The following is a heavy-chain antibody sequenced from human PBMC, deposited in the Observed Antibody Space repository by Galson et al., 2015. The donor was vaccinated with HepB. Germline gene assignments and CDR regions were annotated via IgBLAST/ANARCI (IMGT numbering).Heavy chain of an antibody. CDR1: GFTFSSYG. CDR3: AKDRGYSTVTGIDY. V-gene: IGHV3-30*18. CDR2: ISYDGSNK. J-gene: IGHJ4*02. Sequence: SLRFSCAASGFTFSSYGMHWVRQAPGKGLEWVAVISYDGSNKYYADSVKGRFTISRDNSKNTLYLQMNSLRAEDTAVYYCAKDRGYSTVTGIDYWGQGTLVTVSS. D-gene: IGHD4-17*01.